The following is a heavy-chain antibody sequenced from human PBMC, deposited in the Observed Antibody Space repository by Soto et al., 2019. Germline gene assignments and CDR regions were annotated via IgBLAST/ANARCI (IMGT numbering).Heavy chain of an antibody. CDR1: GYTFTNYD. V-gene: IGHV1-8*01. CDR3: ARGPSSVVD. Sequence: QVQLVQSGAEVKKPGASVKVSCKASGYTFTNYDINWLRQATGQGLEWMGWINPNSGHTGYAQKFQDRVTLTTNTSISTAYMELSSLRSDDTADYYCARGPSSVVDWGQGTLVTVSS. CDR2: INPNSGHT. J-gene: IGHJ4*02. D-gene: IGHD6-25*01.